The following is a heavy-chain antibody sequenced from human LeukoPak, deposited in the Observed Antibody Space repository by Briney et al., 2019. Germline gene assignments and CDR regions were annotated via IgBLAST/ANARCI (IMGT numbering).Heavy chain of an antibody. Sequence: SVKVSCKASGYTFTSYGISLVRQAPGQGLEWMGGIIPIFGTANYAQKFQGRVTITTDESTSTAYVELSSLRSEDTAVYYCASGLSTVTTLFYWGQGTLVTVSS. CDR2: IIPIFGTA. CDR3: ASGLSTVTTLFY. D-gene: IGHD4-17*01. J-gene: IGHJ4*02. CDR1: GYTFTSYG. V-gene: IGHV1-69*05.